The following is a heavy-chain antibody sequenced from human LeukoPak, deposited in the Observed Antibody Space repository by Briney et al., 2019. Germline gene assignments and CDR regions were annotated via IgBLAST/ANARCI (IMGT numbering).Heavy chain of an antibody. Sequence: ASVKVSCKASGGTFSSYAISWVRQAPGQGLEWMGRINPNSGGTNYAQKFQGRVTMTRDTSISTAYMELSRLRSDDTAVYYCAREPVSYYGMDVWGQGTTVTVSS. V-gene: IGHV1-2*06. CDR1: GGTFSSYA. CDR3: AREPVSYYGMDV. CDR2: INPNSGGT. D-gene: IGHD6-19*01. J-gene: IGHJ6*02.